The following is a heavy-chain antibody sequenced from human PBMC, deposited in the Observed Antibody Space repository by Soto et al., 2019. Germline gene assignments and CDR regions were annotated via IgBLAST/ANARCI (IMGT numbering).Heavy chain of an antibody. V-gene: IGHV3-30*18. Sequence: QVQLVESGGGVVQPGRSLRLSCAASGFTFSSYGMHWVRQAPGKGLEWVAVISYDGSNKYYADSVKGRFTISRDNSKNTXXLPMNSLRAEDTAVYYCAKGPRQWLVNYYYYGMDVWGQGTTVTVSS. CDR3: AKGPRQWLVNYYYYGMDV. D-gene: IGHD6-19*01. J-gene: IGHJ6*02. CDR2: ISYDGSNK. CDR1: GFTFSSYG.